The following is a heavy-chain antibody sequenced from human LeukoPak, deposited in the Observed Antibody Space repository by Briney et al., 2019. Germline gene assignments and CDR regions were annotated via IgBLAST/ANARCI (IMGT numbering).Heavy chain of an antibody. CDR2: ISASGHYT. Sequence: GGSLRLSCEASGFTFSNSAMSWVRQAPGKGLEWVSGISASGHYTYNADSAKGRFTISRDKSKNTLYLQMNSLRAEDTALYFCAKDGSWGDYYFYFYIDVWGKGTTVTVSS. D-gene: IGHD3-16*01. J-gene: IGHJ6*03. CDR1: GFTFSNSA. V-gene: IGHV3-23*01. CDR3: AKDGSWGDYYFYFYIDV.